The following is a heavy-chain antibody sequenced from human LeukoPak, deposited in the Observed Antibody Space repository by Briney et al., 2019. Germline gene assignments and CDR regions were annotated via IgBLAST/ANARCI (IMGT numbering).Heavy chain of an antibody. CDR1: GFTFDDYA. V-gene: IGHV3-9*01. Sequence: GGSLRLSCAASGFTFDDYAMRWVRQAPGKGLEWVSGISWNSGSIGYADSVKGRFTISRDNAKNSLYLQMNSLRAEDTALYYGAKVNIPGIAAAGTSYGYFQHWGQGTLVTASS. J-gene: IGHJ1*01. D-gene: IGHD6-13*01. CDR2: ISWNSGSI. CDR3: AKVNIPGIAAAGTSYGYFQH.